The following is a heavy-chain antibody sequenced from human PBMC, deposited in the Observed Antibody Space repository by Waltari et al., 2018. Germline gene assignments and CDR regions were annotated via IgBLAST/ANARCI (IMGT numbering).Heavy chain of an antibody. CDR3: ASNDSGLSY. D-gene: IGHD3-16*01. Sequence: QVQLVQSGAEVKKPGSSVKVSCKASGGTFSSYTISWVRQAPGQGLEWMGRIIPILGIANDAQKFKGRVTITADKSTSTAYMELSSLRSEDTAVYYCASNDSGLSYWGQGTLVTVSS. J-gene: IGHJ4*02. CDR1: GGTFSSYT. V-gene: IGHV1-69*02. CDR2: IIPILGIA.